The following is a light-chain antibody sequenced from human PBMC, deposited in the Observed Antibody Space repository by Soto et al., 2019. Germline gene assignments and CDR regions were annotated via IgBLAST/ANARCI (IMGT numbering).Light chain of an antibody. CDR1: QGISSW. J-gene: IGKJ1*01. V-gene: IGKV1-5*03. CDR3: QQYNSYLWT. Sequence: DIQMTQSPSTLSASVGDRVTITCRASQGISSWLAWYQQKPGKAPKLLIYKASSLESGVPSRFSGSGSGTEFTLTISSLQPDDFATYYCQQYNSYLWTFGQGTKVDIK. CDR2: KAS.